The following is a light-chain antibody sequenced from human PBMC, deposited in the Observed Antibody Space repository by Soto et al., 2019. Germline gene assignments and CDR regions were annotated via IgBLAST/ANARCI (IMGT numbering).Light chain of an antibody. CDR1: QGISSW. J-gene: IGKJ1*01. V-gene: IGKV1-5*03. CDR3: QQYNSYLWT. Sequence: DIQMTQSPSTLSASVGDRVTITCRASQGISSWLAWYQQKPGKAPKLLIYKASSLESGVPSRFSGSGSGTEFTLTISSLQPDDFATYYCQQYNSYLWTFGQGTKVDIK. CDR2: KAS.